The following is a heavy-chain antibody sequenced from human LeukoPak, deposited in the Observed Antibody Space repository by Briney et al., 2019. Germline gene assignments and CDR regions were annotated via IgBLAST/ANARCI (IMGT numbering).Heavy chain of an antibody. Sequence: SVKVSCKASGGTLSSYAISWGREGPGQGLEWMGGIIPILGTANYAQKCQGRVTITTDESTSTAYMELSSLRSEDTAVYYCARDASIAGNMDVWGKGTTVTVSS. J-gene: IGHJ6*03. CDR2: IIPILGTA. CDR3: ARDASIAGNMDV. D-gene: IGHD6-6*01. CDR1: GGTLSSYA. V-gene: IGHV1-69*05.